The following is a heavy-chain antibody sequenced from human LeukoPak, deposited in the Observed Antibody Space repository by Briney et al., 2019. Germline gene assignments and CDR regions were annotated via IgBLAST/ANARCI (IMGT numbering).Heavy chain of an antibody. CDR2: IKSDGKT. J-gene: IGHJ1*01. CDR3: ARAPSEVGGYYPEYFRH. Sequence: GGSLRLSCEASGFTFSRYWMHWVRHAPGKGLVWVSRIKSDGKTNYADSVKGRFTISRDNAKNTVSLQMDSLRAEDTGVYYCARAPSEVGGYYPEYFRHWGQGTLATVSS. V-gene: IGHV3-74*01. CDR1: GFTFSRYW. D-gene: IGHD3-22*01.